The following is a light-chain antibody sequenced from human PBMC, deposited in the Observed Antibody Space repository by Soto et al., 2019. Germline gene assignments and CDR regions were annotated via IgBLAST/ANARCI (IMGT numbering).Light chain of an antibody. CDR3: QLYTSSLST. Sequence: EIVLTQSPGTLSLSPGERATLSCRASQSVSSSYLAWYQQKPGQAPRLLIYGASSRATGIPDRFSGSGSGTDFTLTISRLEPEDFAVYYCQLYTSSLSTFGGGTKVEIK. CDR1: QSVSSSY. V-gene: IGKV3-20*01. CDR2: GAS. J-gene: IGKJ4*01.